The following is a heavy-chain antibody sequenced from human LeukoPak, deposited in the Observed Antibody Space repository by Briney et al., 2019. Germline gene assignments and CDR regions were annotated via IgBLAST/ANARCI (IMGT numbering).Heavy chain of an antibody. CDR3: ARDYGGNSGWFDP. CDR1: GGTFSSYA. Sequence: SVKVSCKASGGTFSSYAISWVRQAPGQGLEWMGGIIPIFGTANYAQKFQGRVTITTDESTSTAYMELSSLRPEDTAVYYCARDYGGNSGWFDPWGQGTLVTVSS. V-gene: IGHV1-69*05. CDR2: IIPIFGTA. J-gene: IGHJ5*02. D-gene: IGHD4-23*01.